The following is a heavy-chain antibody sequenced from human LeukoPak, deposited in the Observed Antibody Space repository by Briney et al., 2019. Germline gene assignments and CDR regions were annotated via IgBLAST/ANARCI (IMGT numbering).Heavy chain of an antibody. J-gene: IGHJ6*03. CDR1: GGSFSGYD. CDR2: VNYGGDT. V-gene: IGHV4-34*01. Sequence: SETLSLTCCIDGGSFSGYDWSWLRQPPGKGLEGIGEVNYGGDTNYNPSLKSRVTISVDTSKNQFSLKVRSVTAADTAVYFCARGLGWKVTPMGLFYMDVWGEGATVTVSS. D-gene: IGHD1-1*01. CDR3: ARGLGWKVTPMGLFYMDV.